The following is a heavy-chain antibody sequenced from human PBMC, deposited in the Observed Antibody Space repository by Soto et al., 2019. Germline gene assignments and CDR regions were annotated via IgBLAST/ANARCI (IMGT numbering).Heavy chain of an antibody. V-gene: IGHV4-34*01. D-gene: IGHD3-3*01. CDR1: GGSLSGYY. J-gene: IGHJ6*02. CDR2: INHSGST. Sequence: PSETLSLTCAVYGGSLSGYYWSWIRQPPGKGLEWIGEINHSGSTNYNPSLKSRVTISVDTSKNQFSLKLSSVTAADTAVYYCARRLITIFGVVLTYGMDVWGQGTTVTVSS. CDR3: ARRLITIFGVVLTYGMDV.